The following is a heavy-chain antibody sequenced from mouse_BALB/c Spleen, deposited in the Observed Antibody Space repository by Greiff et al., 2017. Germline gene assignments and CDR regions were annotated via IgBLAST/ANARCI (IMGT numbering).Heavy chain of an antibody. CDR1: GYAFTNYL. CDR2: INPGSGGT. V-gene: IGHV1-54*01. Sequence: QVQLKESGAELVRPGTSVKVSCKASGYAFTNYLIEWVKQRPGQGLEWIGVINPGSGGTNYNEKFKGKATLTADKSSSTAYMQLSSLTSDDSAVYFCARGVPFAYWGQGTLVTVSA. J-gene: IGHJ3*01. CDR3: ARGVPFAY.